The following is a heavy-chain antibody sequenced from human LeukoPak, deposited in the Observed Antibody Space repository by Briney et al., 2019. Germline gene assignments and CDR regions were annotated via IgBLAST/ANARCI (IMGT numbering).Heavy chain of an antibody. CDR3: AREHTTVTSLLDY. J-gene: IGHJ4*02. CDR2: ISYDGNNK. D-gene: IGHD4-17*01. CDR1: GFTFSSYG. V-gene: IGHV3-30*03. Sequence: QPGGSLRLSCAASGFTFSSYGMHWVRQAPGKGLEWVAVISYDGNNKYYADSVKGRFTISRDSSKNTMYLQMNSLRAEDTAVYYCAREHTTVTSLLDYWGQGTLVTVSS.